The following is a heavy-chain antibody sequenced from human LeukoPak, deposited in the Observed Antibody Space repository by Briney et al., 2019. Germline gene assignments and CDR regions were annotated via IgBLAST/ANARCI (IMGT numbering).Heavy chain of an antibody. J-gene: IGHJ6*02. D-gene: IGHD2-15*01. Sequence: ASVKVSCKASGYTFTSYYMHWVRQAPGQGLEWMGIINPSGGSTSYAQKFQGRVTMTRDTSTSTVYMELSSLRSEDTAVYYCARGACSGGSCYKGMDVWGQGTTVTVSS. CDR1: GYTFTSYY. V-gene: IGHV1-46*01. CDR3: ARGACSGGSCYKGMDV. CDR2: INPSGGST.